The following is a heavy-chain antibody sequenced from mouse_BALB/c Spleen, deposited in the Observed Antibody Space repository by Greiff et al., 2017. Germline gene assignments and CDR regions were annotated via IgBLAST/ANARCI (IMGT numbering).Heavy chain of an antibody. CDR1: GFNIKDTY. CDR3: ADYYYGRSDY. J-gene: IGHJ2*01. Sequence: EVKLQESGAELVKPGASVKLSCTASGFNIKDTYMHWVKQRPEQGLEWIGRIDPANGNTKYDPKFQGKATITADTSTNTAYLQLSSLTSEDTAVYYCADYYYGRSDYWGQGTTRTVSS. V-gene: IGHV14-3*02. D-gene: IGHD1-1*01. CDR2: IDPANGNT.